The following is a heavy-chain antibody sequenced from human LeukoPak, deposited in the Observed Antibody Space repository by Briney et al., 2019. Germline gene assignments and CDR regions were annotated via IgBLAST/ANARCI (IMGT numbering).Heavy chain of an antibody. V-gene: IGHV2-70*11. Sequence: SGPTLVKPTQTLTLTCTFSGFSLSTRGMCVSWIRQPPGKALEWLARIDWDDDKYYSTSLKTRLTISKDTSKNQVVLTMTNMDPVDTATYYCARSPGYSSSWSIDYWGQGTLVTVSS. CDR2: IDWDDDK. CDR1: GFSLSTRGMC. J-gene: IGHJ4*02. CDR3: ARSPGYSSSWSIDY. D-gene: IGHD6-13*01.